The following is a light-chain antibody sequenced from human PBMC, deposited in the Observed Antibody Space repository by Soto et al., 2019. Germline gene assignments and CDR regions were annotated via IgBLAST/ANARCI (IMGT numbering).Light chain of an antibody. CDR1: SSNLGAGHN. CDR2: PDT. J-gene: IGLJ3*02. Sequence: QSVLTQPPSVSGAPGQGVAISCTGTSSNLGAGHNVHWYQQLPGTVPKLLIYPDTNRPSGVPDRFSASKSGTSAVLAITGLQAEDEADYFCQSYDNSLNGVVFGGGTKLTVL. V-gene: IGLV1-40*01. CDR3: QSYDNSLNGVV.